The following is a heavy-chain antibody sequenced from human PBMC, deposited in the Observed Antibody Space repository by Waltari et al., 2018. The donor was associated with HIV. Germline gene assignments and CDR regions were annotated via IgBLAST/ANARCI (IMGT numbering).Heavy chain of an antibody. Sequence: QVQLTQSGPGLVRPSASPPLTCAIPGDHPSTERAAWNWIRQSPSRGLEWLGRTYYRTKWFNDYAVSVSGRININPDTSKNQFSLQLNSVTPDDTAVYFCVRDGPHDGYIGYFDYWGQGSLVTVSS. J-gene: IGHJ4*02. CDR1: GDHPSTERAA. CDR2: TYYRTKWFN. CDR3: VRDGPHDGYIGYFDY. V-gene: IGHV6-1*01. D-gene: IGHD2-21*01.